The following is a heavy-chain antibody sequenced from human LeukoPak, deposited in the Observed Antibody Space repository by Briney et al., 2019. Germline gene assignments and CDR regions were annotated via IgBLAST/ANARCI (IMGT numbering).Heavy chain of an antibody. D-gene: IGHD3-3*01. J-gene: IGHJ3*02. Sequence: ASVKVSCKASGGTFSSYAISWVRQAPGQGLEWMGGIIPIFATANYAQKFQGRVTITADESTSTAYMELSSLRSEDTAVYYCARERTPITIFGATYWFGAFDIWGQGTMVTVSS. CDR1: GGTFSSYA. V-gene: IGHV1-69*13. CDR2: IIPIFATA. CDR3: ARERTPITIFGATYWFGAFDI.